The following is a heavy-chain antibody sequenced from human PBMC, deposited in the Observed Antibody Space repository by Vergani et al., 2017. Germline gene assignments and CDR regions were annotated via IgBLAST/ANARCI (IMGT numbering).Heavy chain of an antibody. J-gene: IGHJ4*02. V-gene: IGHV4-34*01. CDR1: GGSFSGYY. CDR3: ARARAAAGTFRARYFDY. Sequence: QVQLQQWGAGLLKPTETLSLTCAVYGGSFSGYYWSWIRQPPGKGLEWIGEINHSGSTNYNPSLKSRVTISVDTSKNQFSLKLSSVTAADTAVYYCARARAAAGTFRARYFDYWGQGTLVTGSS. CDR2: INHSGST. D-gene: IGHD6-13*01.